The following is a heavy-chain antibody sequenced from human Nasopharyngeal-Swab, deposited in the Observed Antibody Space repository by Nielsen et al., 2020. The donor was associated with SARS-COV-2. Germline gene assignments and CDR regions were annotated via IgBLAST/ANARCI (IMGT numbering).Heavy chain of an antibody. V-gene: IGHV3-7*01. CDR2: IKQDGSEK. Sequence: VRQAPGKGLEWVANIKQDGSEKYYVDSVKGRFTISRDNAKNSLYLQMNSLRAEDTAVYYCARDLLPKPFYFDYWGQGTLVTVSS. CDR3: ARDLLPKPFYFDY. J-gene: IGHJ4*02.